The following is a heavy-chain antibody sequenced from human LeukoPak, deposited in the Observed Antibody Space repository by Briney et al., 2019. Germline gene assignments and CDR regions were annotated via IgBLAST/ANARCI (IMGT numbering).Heavy chain of an antibody. Sequence: PGGSLRLSCAASGFVFENYAMTWVRQAPGKGLEWVSGINWNVGSIGYADSVKGRFTISRDNAKNSLYLQMHSLRAEDTALYYCARGMTSVTTDAFDIWGQGTRVTVSS. CDR2: INWNVGSI. V-gene: IGHV3-20*04. CDR1: GFVFENYA. D-gene: IGHD4-17*01. J-gene: IGHJ3*02. CDR3: ARGMTSVTTDAFDI.